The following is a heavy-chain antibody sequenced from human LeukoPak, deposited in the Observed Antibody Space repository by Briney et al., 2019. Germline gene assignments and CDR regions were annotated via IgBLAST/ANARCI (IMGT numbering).Heavy chain of an antibody. J-gene: IGHJ4*02. CDR2: ITAIFRTT. CDR1: GGTFNSYA. Sequence: SVKVSCKTSGGTFNSYAISWVRQAPGQGLEWMGGITAIFRTTNYAQKFQGRVTVTRDTSTSTVHMELSGLRSEDTAVYYCARDQEGFDYWGQGTLVTVSS. V-gene: IGHV1-69*05. CDR3: ARDQEGFDY.